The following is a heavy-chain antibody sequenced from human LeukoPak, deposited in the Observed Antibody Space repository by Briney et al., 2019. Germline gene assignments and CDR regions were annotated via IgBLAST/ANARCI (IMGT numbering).Heavy chain of an antibody. CDR3: AKNRARGSSWDPVDY. CDR1: GFTFSSYA. J-gene: IGHJ4*02. D-gene: IGHD6-13*01. Sequence: GGSLRLSCAASGFTFSSYAMSWVRQAPGKGLEWVSAISGSGGSTYYADSVEGRFTISRDNSKNTLYLQMNSLRAEDTAVYYCAKNRARGSSWDPVDYWGQGTLVTVSS. CDR2: ISGSGGST. V-gene: IGHV3-23*01.